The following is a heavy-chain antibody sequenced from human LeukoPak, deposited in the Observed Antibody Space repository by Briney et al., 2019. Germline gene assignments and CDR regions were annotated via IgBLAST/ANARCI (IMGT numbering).Heavy chain of an antibody. CDR3: ARGLRGGYNPYWYFDL. CDR2: IYYSGST. V-gene: IGHV4-59*12. CDR1: GGSISSYY. D-gene: IGHD5-24*01. Sequence: SETLSLTCTVSGGSISSYYWSWIRQPPGKGLEWIGYIYYSGSTNYNPSLKSRVTISVDTSKNQFSLKLSSVTAADAAVYYCARGLRGGYNPYWYFDLWGRGTLVTVSS. J-gene: IGHJ2*01.